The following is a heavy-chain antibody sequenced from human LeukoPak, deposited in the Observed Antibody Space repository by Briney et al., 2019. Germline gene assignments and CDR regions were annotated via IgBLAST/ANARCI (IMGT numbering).Heavy chain of an antibody. CDR3: AALHYDFWSGYEPY. V-gene: IGHV3-48*03. CDR2: ISSSGSTI. Sequence: GGSLRLSCAASGFTFSSYEMNWVRQAPGKGLEWVSYISSSGSTIYYADSGKGRFTISRDNAKNSLYLQMNSLRAEDTAVYYCAALHYDFWSGYEPYWGQGTLVTVSS. CDR1: GFTFSSYE. J-gene: IGHJ4*02. D-gene: IGHD3-3*01.